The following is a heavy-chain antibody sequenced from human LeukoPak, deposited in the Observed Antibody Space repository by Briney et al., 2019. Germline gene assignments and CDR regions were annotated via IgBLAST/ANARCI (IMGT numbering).Heavy chain of an antibody. Sequence: PGGSLRLSCAASGFTFSDYYMSWIREAPGKGLEWVSYISSSGSTIYYADSVKGRFTISRDNSKNTLYLQMNSLRAEDTAVYYCAKDLGPYSSSWLPDALDIWGQGTMVTVSS. CDR3: AKDLGPYSSSWLPDALDI. V-gene: IGHV3-11*04. CDR1: GFTFSDYY. CDR2: ISSSGSTI. J-gene: IGHJ3*02. D-gene: IGHD6-13*01.